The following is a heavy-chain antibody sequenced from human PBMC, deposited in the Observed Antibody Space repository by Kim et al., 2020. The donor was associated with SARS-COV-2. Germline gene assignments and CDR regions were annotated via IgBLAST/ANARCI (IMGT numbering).Heavy chain of an antibody. D-gene: IGHD2-2*01. V-gene: IGHV3-48*02. Sequence: GGSLRLSCAASGFTFSSYSMNWVRQAPGKGLEWVSYISSSTTIYYADSVKGRFTISRDNAKNSLYLQMNSLRDEDMAVYYCARLAPVDLDYWGQGTLVTVSS. CDR1: GFTFSSYS. J-gene: IGHJ4*02. CDR2: ISSSTTI. CDR3: ARLAPVDLDY.